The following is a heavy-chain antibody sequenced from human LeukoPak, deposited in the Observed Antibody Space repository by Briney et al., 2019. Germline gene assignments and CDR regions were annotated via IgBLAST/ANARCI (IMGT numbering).Heavy chain of an antibody. CDR1: GGSFSGYS. CDR2: INHSGGT. J-gene: IGHJ4*02. V-gene: IGHV4-34*01. CDR3: ARGVDYYGV. Sequence: PSETLSLTCAVYGGSFSGYSWNWIRQPPVKGLEWIGEINHSGGTNYNPSLKSRVTISVDTSKKQFSLKLSSVTAADTGVYYCARGVDYYGVWGQGTLVTVSS. D-gene: IGHD3-10*01.